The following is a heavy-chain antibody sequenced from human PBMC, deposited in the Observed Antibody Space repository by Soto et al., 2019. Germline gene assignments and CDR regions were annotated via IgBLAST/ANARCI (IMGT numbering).Heavy chain of an antibody. CDR1: GYTFTSYG. Sequence: ASVKVSCKASGYTFTSYGISRVRQAPGQGLEWMGWISAYNGNTNYAQKLQGRVTMTTDTSTSTAYMELRSLRSDDTAVYYCARDYPRPYCISTICYRNPYYYYGMDVWGQGTTVTVSS. J-gene: IGHJ6*02. D-gene: IGHD2-2*01. V-gene: IGHV1-18*01. CDR2: ISAYNGNT. CDR3: ARDYPRPYCISTICYRNPYYYYGMDV.